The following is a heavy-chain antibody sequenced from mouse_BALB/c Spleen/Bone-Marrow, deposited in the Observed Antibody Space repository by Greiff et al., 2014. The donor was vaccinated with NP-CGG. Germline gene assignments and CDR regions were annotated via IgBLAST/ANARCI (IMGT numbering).Heavy chain of an antibody. V-gene: IGHV1-87*01. CDR2: IYPGDGDT. D-gene: IGHD2-12*01. J-gene: IGHJ4*01. Sequence: VQLQQSGAELARPGASVKLSCKASGYTFTSYWMQWVKQRPGQGLEWIGAIYPGDGDTRYTQKFKGKATLTADKSSSTAYMQLSSLASEDSAVYYCARFYEGAMDYWGQGTSATVSS. CDR1: GYTFTSYW. CDR3: ARFYEGAMDY.